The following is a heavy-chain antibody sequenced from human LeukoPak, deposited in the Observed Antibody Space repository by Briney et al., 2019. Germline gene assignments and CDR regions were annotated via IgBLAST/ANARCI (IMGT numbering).Heavy chain of an antibody. CDR3: ARAPDYGDYVPVPGRDYYYMDV. Sequence: ASVKVSCKASGYTFTGYYMHWVRQAPGQGLEWMGWINPNSGGTNYAQKFQGRVTMTRDTSISTAYMELSRLRSDDTAVYYCARAPDYGDYVPVPGRDYYYMDVWGKGTTVTISS. CDR2: INPNSGGT. D-gene: IGHD4-17*01. V-gene: IGHV1-2*02. CDR1: GYTFTGYY. J-gene: IGHJ6*03.